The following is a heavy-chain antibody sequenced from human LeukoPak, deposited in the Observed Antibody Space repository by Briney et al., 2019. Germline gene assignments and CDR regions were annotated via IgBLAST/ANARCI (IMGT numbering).Heavy chain of an antibody. Sequence: ASVKVSCKASGYTFTGYYMHWVRQAPGQGLEWMGWINPNSGGTNYAQKFQGRVTMTRDTSISTAYMELSRLRSDDTAVYYCARDPTYYYDSSGYYGGAFDIWGQGTMVTVSS. CDR2: INPNSGGT. J-gene: IGHJ3*02. CDR3: ARDPTYYYDSSGYYGGAFDI. V-gene: IGHV1-2*02. D-gene: IGHD3-22*01. CDR1: GYTFTGYY.